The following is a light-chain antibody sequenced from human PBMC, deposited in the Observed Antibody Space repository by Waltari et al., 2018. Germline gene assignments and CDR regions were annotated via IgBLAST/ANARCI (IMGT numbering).Light chain of an antibody. Sequence: QSVLTQPPSVSGAPGQRVPISCTGSRPNIGAGNDVHWYQQLPGSAPKLLISANTNRPAGVPDRFSGSKSGTSASLAITGLQAEDEGDYYCQSFDNSLSVPYVFGTGTKVTVL. CDR2: ANT. J-gene: IGLJ1*01. V-gene: IGLV1-40*01. CDR1: RPNIGAGND. CDR3: QSFDNSLSVPYV.